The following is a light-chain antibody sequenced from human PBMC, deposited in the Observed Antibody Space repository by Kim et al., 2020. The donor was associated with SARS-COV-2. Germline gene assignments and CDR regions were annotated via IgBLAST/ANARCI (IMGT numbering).Light chain of an antibody. CDR3: NSRDSSGKNVV. CDR1: SLRSYY. CDR2: GKN. V-gene: IGLV3-19*01. J-gene: IGLJ2*01. Sequence: ALGQTVRITCQGDSLRSYYASWYQQKPGQAPVLVIYGKNNRPSGIPDRFSGSSSGNTASLTITGAQAEDEADYYCNSRDSSGKNVVFGGGTKLTVL.